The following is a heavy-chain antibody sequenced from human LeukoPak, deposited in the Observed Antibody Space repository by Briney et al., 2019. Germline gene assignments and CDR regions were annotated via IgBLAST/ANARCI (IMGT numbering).Heavy chain of an antibody. CDR3: ARGALDPATVTNYCEY. Sequence: ASVKVSCKAPGYTFSDHYMQWVRQAPGQGFEWLGWINPNSGGTSYAQKFQGRVTMTRDTSISTAYMELSRLRSDDTAVYYCARGALDPATVTNYCEYWGQGTLVTVSS. CDR2: INPNSGGT. V-gene: IGHV1-2*02. D-gene: IGHD4-17*01. J-gene: IGHJ4*02. CDR1: GYTFSDHY.